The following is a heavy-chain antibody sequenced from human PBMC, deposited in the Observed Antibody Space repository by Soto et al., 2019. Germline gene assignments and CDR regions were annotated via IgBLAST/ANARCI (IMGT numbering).Heavy chain of an antibody. V-gene: IGHV1-69*01. Sequence: VKVSCKASGGTFSSYAISWVRQAPGQGLEWMGGIIPIFGTANYAQKFQGRVTITVDESMSTAYMELSSLRSEDTAVYYCARRGYSGYDPYGMDVWGQGTTVTVSS. D-gene: IGHD5-12*01. CDR3: ARRGYSGYDPYGMDV. J-gene: IGHJ6*02. CDR2: IIPIFGTA. CDR1: GGTFSSYA.